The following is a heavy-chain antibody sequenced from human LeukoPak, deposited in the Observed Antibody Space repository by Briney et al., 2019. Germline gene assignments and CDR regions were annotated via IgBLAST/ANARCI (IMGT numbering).Heavy chain of an antibody. D-gene: IGHD6-19*01. V-gene: IGHV3-30-3*01. J-gene: IGHJ4*02. Sequence: GGSLRLSCAASGFTFSSYAMSWVRQAPGKGLEWVAVISYDGSNKYYADSVKGRFTISRDNSKNTLYLQMNSLRAEDTAVYYCAREDGSGWSSFDYWGQGTLVTVSS. CDR2: ISYDGSNK. CDR3: AREDGSGWSSFDY. CDR1: GFTFSSYA.